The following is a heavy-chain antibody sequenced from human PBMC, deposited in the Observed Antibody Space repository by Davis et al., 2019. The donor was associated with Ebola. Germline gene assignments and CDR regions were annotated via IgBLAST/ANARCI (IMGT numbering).Heavy chain of an antibody. D-gene: IGHD2-15*01. CDR1: GYTFTSYY. CDR3: AREIVVVVAVYSYYYYGMDV. CDR2: INPSGGST. Sequence: ASVKVSCKASGYTFTSYYMHWVRQAPGQGLEWMGIINPSGGSTSYAQKFQGRVTMTRDTSTSTVYMELSSLRSEDTAVYYCAREIVVVVAVYSYYYYGMDVWGQGTLVTVSS. J-gene: IGHJ6*02. V-gene: IGHV1-46*03.